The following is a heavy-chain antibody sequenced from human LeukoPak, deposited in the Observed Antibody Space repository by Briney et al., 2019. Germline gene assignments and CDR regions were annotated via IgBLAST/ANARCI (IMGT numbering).Heavy chain of an antibody. Sequence: GGSLRLSCAASGFTFSSYEMHWVRQAPGKGLEWLSYISGNGNTIYYADSVKGRFTISRDNAKNSLYLQMNSLRAEDTAVYYCAIGSLVHYYGSGSYRIRAGFDSWGQGTLVTVSS. D-gene: IGHD3-10*01. J-gene: IGHJ4*02. CDR1: GFTFSSYE. CDR2: ISGNGNTI. V-gene: IGHV3-48*03. CDR3: AIGSLVHYYGSGSYRIRAGFDS.